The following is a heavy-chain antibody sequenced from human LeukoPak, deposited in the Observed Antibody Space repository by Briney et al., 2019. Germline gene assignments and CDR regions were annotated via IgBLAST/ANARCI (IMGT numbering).Heavy chain of an antibody. V-gene: IGHV5-51*01. CDR1: GYSFTSYW. Sequence: GESLKISCNGSGYSFTSYWIGWVRPMPGKGVEWMGIIYPGDSNTSYSPSFQGQVTISADKSISTAYLQWSSLKASDTGMYYGARHLGYCSGCSFDYYFDYWGQGTLVTVSS. D-gene: IGHD2-15*01. CDR2: IYPGDSNT. J-gene: IGHJ4*02. CDR3: ARHLGYCSGCSFDYYFDY.